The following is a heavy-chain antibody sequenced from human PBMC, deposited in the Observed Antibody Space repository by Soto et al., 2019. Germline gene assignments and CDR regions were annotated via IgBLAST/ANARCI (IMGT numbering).Heavy chain of an antibody. CDR1: GGSIGSGFYF. CDR3: ATMGATAGSYYFEY. V-gene: IGHV4-30-4*01. CDR2: ISYTGSA. D-gene: IGHD1-26*01. J-gene: IGHJ4*02. Sequence: PSETLSLTCTVSGGSIGSGFYFWSWIRQPPGKGLEWIGFISYTGSAYYNPSLKSRAAISVDTSKNQFSLKLTSVTAADAAVYYCATMGATAGSYYFEYWGQGALVTVSS.